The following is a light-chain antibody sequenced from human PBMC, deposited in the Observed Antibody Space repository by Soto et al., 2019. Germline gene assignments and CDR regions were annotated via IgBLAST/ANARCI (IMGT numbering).Light chain of an antibody. CDR3: QQYGSSPYT. CDR1: QSVSSSY. Sequence: EIVLTQSPGTLSLSPGERATLSCRASQSVSSSYLAWYQQKPGQAPRLIIYGASDRATGITDRFSGSGSGTDFTLTISRLEPEDFAVYYCQQYGSSPYTFGQGTKLAIK. CDR2: GAS. J-gene: IGKJ2*01. V-gene: IGKV3-20*01.